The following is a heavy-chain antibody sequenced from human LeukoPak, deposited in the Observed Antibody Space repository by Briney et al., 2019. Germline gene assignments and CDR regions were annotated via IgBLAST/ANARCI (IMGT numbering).Heavy chain of an antibody. CDR3: ARGYTRITMIRGSKSAYYFDY. CDR1: GGSFSGYY. Sequence: SETLSLTCAVYGGSFSGYYWSWIRQPPGKGLEWIGEINQSGSTNHNSSLKSRVTISVDTSKNQFSLKLNSVTAADTAVYYCARGYTRITMIRGSKSAYYFDYWGQGTLVTVSS. CDR2: INQSGST. V-gene: IGHV4-34*01. J-gene: IGHJ4*02. D-gene: IGHD3-10*01.